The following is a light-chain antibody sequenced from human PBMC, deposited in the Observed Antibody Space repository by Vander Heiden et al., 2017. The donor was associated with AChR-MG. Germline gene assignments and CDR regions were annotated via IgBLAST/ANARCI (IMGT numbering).Light chain of an antibody. J-gene: IGLJ2*01. CDR2: DGS. CDR1: SSDVGGYDN. V-gene: IGLV2-14*03. Sequence: SALTQPASVSGSPGQSITISCAGTSSDVGGYDNVSWYQQHPGKAPKLIIYDGSNRPSGVSNRFSGSKSGNTASLTIAGLQAEDEADYYCSSCTSSSALVILGGGTKLTVL. CDR3: SSCTSSSALVI.